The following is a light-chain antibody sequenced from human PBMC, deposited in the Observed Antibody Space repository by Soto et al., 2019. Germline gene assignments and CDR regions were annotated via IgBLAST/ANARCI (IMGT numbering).Light chain of an antibody. J-gene: IGLJ2*01. CDR2: EGN. V-gene: IGLV2-23*01. Sequence: ALTQPASVSGSPGQSITISCTGTSSDIGSYNLVSWYQQHPGEAPKLMIYEGNKRPSGVSNRFSGSKSGNTASLTISGLQAEDEADYFCCSYAGSTTVLVFGGGTKLTVL. CDR3: CSYAGSTTVLV. CDR1: SSDIGSYNL.